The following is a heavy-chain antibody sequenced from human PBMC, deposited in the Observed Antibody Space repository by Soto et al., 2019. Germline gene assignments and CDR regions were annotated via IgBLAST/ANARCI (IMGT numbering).Heavy chain of an antibody. CDR2: IYPGDSDT. J-gene: IGHJ6*02. Sequence: PAESLNLSSTTAGDSFSNYLIGCVRQMPGKGPEWMGIIYPGDSDTRYSPSFQGQVTISADKSTSTAYLLWSSLKASDTAIYFCAGSIFYYGMDVWGQGTTVTVSS. CDR3: AGSIFYYGMDV. V-gene: IGHV5-51*01. CDR1: GDSFSNYL.